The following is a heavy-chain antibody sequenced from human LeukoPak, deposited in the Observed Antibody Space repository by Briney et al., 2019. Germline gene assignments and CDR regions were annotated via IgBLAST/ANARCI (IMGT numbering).Heavy chain of an antibody. V-gene: IGHV3-53*01. CDR1: GFTVSSNY. D-gene: IGHD6-19*01. J-gene: IGHJ4*02. CDR2: IYSGGGT. CDR3: AKERSSSGYFDY. Sequence: PGGSLRLSCAASGFTVSSNYMSWVRQAPGKGLEWVSLIYSGGGTYYADSVKSRFTISRDNSMNMVYLQMSSLRAEDTAVYYCAKERSSSGYFDYWGQGTLVTVSS.